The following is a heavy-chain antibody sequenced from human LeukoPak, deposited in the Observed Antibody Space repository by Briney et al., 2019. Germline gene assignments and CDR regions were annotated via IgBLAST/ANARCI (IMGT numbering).Heavy chain of an antibody. J-gene: IGHJ4*02. V-gene: IGHV3-7*01. CDR2: IKQDGSQK. Sequence: GGSLRLSCAASGFTFSHYWMSWVRQAPGKGPERVASIKQDGSQKYYGDSVKGRFTISRDNAKNSLYLQMNSLRAEDTAFYYCAKDDNSWSLDYWGQGTLVTVSS. D-gene: IGHD6-13*01. CDR3: AKDDNSWSLDY. CDR1: GFTFSHYW.